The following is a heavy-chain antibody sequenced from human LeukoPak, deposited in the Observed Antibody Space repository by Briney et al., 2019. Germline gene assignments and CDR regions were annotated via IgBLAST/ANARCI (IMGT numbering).Heavy chain of an antibody. Sequence: PGGSLRLSCAASGFTFSDHYMDWVRQTPGKGLEWVGRSRNKANSYTTEYAASVKGRFTISRDDSKNSLFLQMNSLKTDDTAVYYCARASRSGSYFLYWGQGTLVTVSS. CDR1: GFTFSDHY. D-gene: IGHD1-26*01. V-gene: IGHV3-72*01. CDR3: ARASRSGSYFLY. J-gene: IGHJ4*02. CDR2: SRNKANSYTT.